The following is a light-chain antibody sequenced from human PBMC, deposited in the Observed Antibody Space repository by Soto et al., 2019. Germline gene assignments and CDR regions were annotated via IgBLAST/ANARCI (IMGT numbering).Light chain of an antibody. CDR3: QQRSNWPST. J-gene: IGKJ4*01. CDR1: QSVSGY. Sequence: EIVLTQSPATLSLSPGERVTLSCRASQSVSGYLAWYQQKPGQAPRLLMYDASNRATGIPAMFSGSGSGTDFTLTISSLEPEDFAVYYCQQRSNWPSTFGGGTKVEIK. CDR2: DAS. V-gene: IGKV3-11*01.